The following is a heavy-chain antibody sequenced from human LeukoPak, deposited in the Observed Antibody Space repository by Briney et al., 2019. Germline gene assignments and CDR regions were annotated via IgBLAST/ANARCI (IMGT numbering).Heavy chain of an antibody. J-gene: IGHJ4*02. D-gene: IGHD3-22*01. CDR2: INPNSGGT. Sequence: GASVKVSCKASGYTFTGYYMHWVRQAPGQGLEWMGWINPNSGGTNYAQKFQGRVTMTRDTSISTAYMELSRLRSDDTAVYYCARGAYYDGSGSDYWGQGTLVTVSS. V-gene: IGHV1-2*02. CDR3: ARGAYYDGSGSDY. CDR1: GYTFTGYY.